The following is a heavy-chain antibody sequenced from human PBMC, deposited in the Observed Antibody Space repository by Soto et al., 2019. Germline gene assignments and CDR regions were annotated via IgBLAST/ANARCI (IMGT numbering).Heavy chain of an antibody. J-gene: IGHJ5*02. CDR3: ARLRIATNNYKWFDP. D-gene: IGHD2-21*01. CDR2: IYVTGAV. CDR1: GAALNSPNYY. V-gene: IGHV4-31*02. Sequence: SETLSLTCSVSGAALNSPNYYWSWIRQVPGKGLEWFGHIYVTGAVDYNPSLRDRITISQDTSERQFSLNLRLVTAADTAIYYCARLRIATNNYKWFDPWGQGTLVTVSS.